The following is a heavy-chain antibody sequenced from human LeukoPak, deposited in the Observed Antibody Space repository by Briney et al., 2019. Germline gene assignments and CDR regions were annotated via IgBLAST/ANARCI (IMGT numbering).Heavy chain of an antibody. D-gene: IGHD3-22*01. CDR1: GFTFSDYY. Sequence: GGSLRLSCAASGFTFSDYYMSWIRQAPGKGLEWVSYISNSGSTIYYADPVKGRFTISRDNAKNSLYLQMNSLRAEDTAVYSCARSRPYYSDSSGYSFDYWGQGTLVTVSS. J-gene: IGHJ4*02. V-gene: IGHV3-11*01. CDR2: ISNSGSTI. CDR3: ARSRPYYSDSSGYSFDY.